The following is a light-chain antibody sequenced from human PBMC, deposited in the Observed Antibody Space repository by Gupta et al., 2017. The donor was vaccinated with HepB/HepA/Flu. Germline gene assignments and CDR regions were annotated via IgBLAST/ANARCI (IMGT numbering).Light chain of an antibody. Sequence: EIVVTQSPATLSVSPGERVTLSCRTSQSVGRWLAWYQQKPGQAPRLLIYSTSTRATGIPAKFSGSGSGTEFTLTISSLRSEDFAVYYCQQDVDWPLTFGGGTKVEIK. J-gene: IGKJ4*01. V-gene: IGKV3-15*01. CDR1: QSVGRW. CDR3: QQDVDWPLT. CDR2: STS.